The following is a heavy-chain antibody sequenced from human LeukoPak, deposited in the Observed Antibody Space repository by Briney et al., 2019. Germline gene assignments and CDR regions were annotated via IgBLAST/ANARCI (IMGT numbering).Heavy chain of an antibody. J-gene: IGHJ5*02. Sequence: GASVKVSCKASGGTFISYAISWVRQAPGQGLEWMGRIIPILGIANYAQKFQGRVTITADKSTSTAYMELSSLRSEDTAVYYCARSIVVVPAATISYNWFDPWGQGTLVTVSS. D-gene: IGHD2-2*01. CDR1: GGTFISYA. CDR2: IIPILGIA. CDR3: ARSIVVVPAATISYNWFDP. V-gene: IGHV1-69*04.